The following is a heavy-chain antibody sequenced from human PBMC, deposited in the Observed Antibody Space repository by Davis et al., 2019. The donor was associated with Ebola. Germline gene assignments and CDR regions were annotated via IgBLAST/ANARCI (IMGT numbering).Heavy chain of an antibody. CDR1: GFTFSSYS. D-gene: IGHD3-22*01. CDR3: ASPYDSSGYYYHY. CDR2: ITSSSSYI. J-gene: IGHJ4*02. V-gene: IGHV3-21*01. Sequence: LSLTCAASGFTFSSYSMNWVRQAPGKGLEWVSSITSSSSYIYYADSVKGRFTISRDNAKNSLYLQMNSLRAEDTAVYYCASPYDSSGYYYHYWGQGTLVTVSS.